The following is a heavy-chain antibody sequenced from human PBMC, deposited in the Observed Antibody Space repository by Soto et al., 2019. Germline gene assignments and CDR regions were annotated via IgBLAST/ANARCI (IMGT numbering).Heavy chain of an antibody. D-gene: IGHD2-21*01. CDR2: ISAYNGNT. CDR3: ARDQGFRVVLNSNWFDP. J-gene: IGHJ5*02. Sequence: GASVKVSCKASGYTFSRYGIMWVRQAPGQGLEWMGWISAYNGNTNSAEKLRGRLTMTTDASTTTAYMELRSLRSDDTAIYYCARDQGFRVVLNSNWFDPWGQGTLVTVS. V-gene: IGHV1-18*01. CDR1: GYTFSRYG.